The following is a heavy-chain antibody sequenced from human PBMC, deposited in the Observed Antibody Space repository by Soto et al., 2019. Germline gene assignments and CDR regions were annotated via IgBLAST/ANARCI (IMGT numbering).Heavy chain of an antibody. CDR1: GYTFTSYA. J-gene: IGHJ6*02. V-gene: IGHV1-3*01. CDR2: INAGNGNT. D-gene: IGHD6-13*01. CDR3: ARDGSSSWYNAMVV. Sequence: GASVKVSCKASGYTFTSYAMHWVRQAPGQRLEWMGWINAGNGNTKYSQKFQGRVTITRDTSASIAYMELGSLRSEDTAVYFCARDGSSSWYNAMVVWGQGPTVTVS.